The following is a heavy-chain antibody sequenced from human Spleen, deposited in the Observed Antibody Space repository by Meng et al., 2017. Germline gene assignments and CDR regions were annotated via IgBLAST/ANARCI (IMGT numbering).Heavy chain of an antibody. CDR3: ARDEDISAAGKLFGDY. CDR1: GYTFPDYW. V-gene: IGHV1-2*06. CDR2: INPKSGDT. J-gene: IGHJ4*02. D-gene: IGHD6-25*01. Sequence: ASVKVSCKASGYTFPDYWLHWVRRAPGQGREGMGRINPKSGDTHYAQRFQGRVSMNGDTSISTAYMELSGLRSDDTARYYCARDEDISAAGKLFGDYWGQGTLVTVSS.